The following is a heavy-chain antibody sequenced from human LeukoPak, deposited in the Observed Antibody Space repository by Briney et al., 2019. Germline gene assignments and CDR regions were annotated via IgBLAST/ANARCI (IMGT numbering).Heavy chain of an antibody. Sequence: GGSLRLSCAASGFTFSSYWMSWVRQAPGKGLEWVANIKQGGSEKYYVDCVKGRFTISRDNAKNSLYLQMDSLRDEDTAVYYCASSRYFDYWGQGTLVTVSS. V-gene: IGHV3-7*01. CDR2: IKQGGSEK. CDR1: GFTFSSYW. J-gene: IGHJ4*02. CDR3: ASSRYFDY. D-gene: IGHD1-14*01.